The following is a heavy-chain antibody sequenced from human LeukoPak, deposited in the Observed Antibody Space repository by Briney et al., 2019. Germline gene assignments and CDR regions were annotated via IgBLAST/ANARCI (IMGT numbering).Heavy chain of an antibody. D-gene: IGHD3-3*01. CDR1: GGSFSGYY. CDR3: ARGGIFGVVRKIKNYFDY. CDR2: INHSGST. J-gene: IGHJ4*02. Sequence: SETLSLTCAVYGGSFSGYYWSWIRQPPGKGLEWIGEINHSGSTNYNPSLKSRVTISVDTSKNQFSLKLSSVTAADTAVYYCARGGIFGVVRKIKNYFDYWGQGTLVTVSS. V-gene: IGHV4-34*01.